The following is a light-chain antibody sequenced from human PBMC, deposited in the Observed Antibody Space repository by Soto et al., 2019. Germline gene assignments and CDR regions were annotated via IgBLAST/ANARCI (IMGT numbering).Light chain of an antibody. CDR2: DVT. J-gene: IGLJ1*01. CDR1: SSDVGAYNY. Sequence: QSARNQPASVSGSPGQSITISCTGSSSDVGAYNYVSWYQHHPDKAPKLVIYDVTNRPSGVSNRFSGSKSGNTASLTISGLQAEDEADYYCNSYTSSTTPYVFGTGTKVTVL. V-gene: IGLV2-14*03. CDR3: NSYTSSTTPYV.